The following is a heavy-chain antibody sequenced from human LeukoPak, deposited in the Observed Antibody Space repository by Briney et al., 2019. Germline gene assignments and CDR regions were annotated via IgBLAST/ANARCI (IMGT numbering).Heavy chain of an antibody. CDR3: ARSDSYYYDSPTTFFDY. J-gene: IGHJ4*02. CDR1: GFTFSSYW. CDR2: IKQDGSEK. Sequence: GGSLRLSCAASGFTFSSYWMSWVRQAPGKGLEWVANIKQDGSEKYYVDSVKGRFTISRDNAKNSLYLQMNSLRAEDTAVYYCARSDSYYYDSPTTFFDYWGQGTLVTVSS. V-gene: IGHV3-7*01. D-gene: IGHD3-22*01.